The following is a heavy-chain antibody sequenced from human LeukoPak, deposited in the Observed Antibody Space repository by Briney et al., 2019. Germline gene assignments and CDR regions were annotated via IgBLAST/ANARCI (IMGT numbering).Heavy chain of an antibody. Sequence: GGSLRLSCAASGFTFNRSWMNWVRQAPGKGLEWVANLDPSGSQKRYVDSVKGRFIISKDNPGASLYLDMSSLRAEDTAIYYCAIWTSGNYWGQGTLVTVSS. V-gene: IGHV3-7*01. CDR3: AIWTSGNY. J-gene: IGHJ4*02. CDR2: LDPSGSQK. D-gene: IGHD1-1*01. CDR1: GFTFNRSW.